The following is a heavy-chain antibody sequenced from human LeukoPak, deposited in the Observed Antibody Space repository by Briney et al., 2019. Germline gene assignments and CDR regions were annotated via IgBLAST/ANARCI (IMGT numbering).Heavy chain of an antibody. D-gene: IGHD2-21*01. CDR1: GDSVSSNSAA. V-gene: IGHV6-1*01. J-gene: IGHJ3*01. Sequence: SQTLSLTCAISGDSVSSNSAAWNWVRQSPSRGLEWLGRTYYRSKWYNEYAVSVKSRVTINPDTSKNQFSLQLNYVTPEDTAVYYCARYSRDAFDVWGQGTMVTVSS. CDR3: ARYSRDAFDV. CDR2: TYYRSKWYN.